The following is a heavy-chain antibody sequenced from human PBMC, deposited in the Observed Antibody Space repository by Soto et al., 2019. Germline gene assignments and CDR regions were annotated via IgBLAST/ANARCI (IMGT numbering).Heavy chain of an antibody. CDR3: ARAERGSYYDILGRYYYYGMDV. V-gene: IGHV1-18*01. CDR1: GYTFTSYG. D-gene: IGHD3-9*01. J-gene: IGHJ6*02. CDR2: ISAYNGNT. Sequence: GASVKVSCKASGYTFTSYGISWVRQAPGQGLEWMGWISAYNGNTNYAQKLKGRVTMTTDTSTSTAYMELRSLRSDDTAVYYCARAERGSYYDILGRYYYYGMDVWGQGTTVTVSS.